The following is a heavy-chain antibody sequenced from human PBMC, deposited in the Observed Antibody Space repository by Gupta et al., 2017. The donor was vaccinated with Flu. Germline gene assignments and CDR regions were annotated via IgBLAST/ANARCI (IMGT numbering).Heavy chain of an antibody. Sequence: QMQLQESGPGLVKPSETLSLTCTVSGDSISNYYWSWIRQPAGRGLEWIGRIYTTESISYNPSLKSRVTMSLDMSKNQFSRKVNSVTAADTAVYFCARVTSERGANAFDIWGQGTMVTVSA. CDR2: IYTTESI. CDR3: ARVTSERGANAFDI. D-gene: IGHD1-26*01. CDR1: GDSISNYY. V-gene: IGHV4-4*07. J-gene: IGHJ3*02.